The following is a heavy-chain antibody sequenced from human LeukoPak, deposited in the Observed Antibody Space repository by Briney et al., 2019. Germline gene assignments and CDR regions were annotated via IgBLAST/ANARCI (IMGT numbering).Heavy chain of an antibody. Sequence: ASVKVSCKASGYTFTAYYIHWVRQAPGQGLEWMGWINPNSGGTNYAQKFQGRVTMTKGTSISTAYMELNRLRSDDTAVYYCARYYSSDYWGQGTLVTVSS. J-gene: IGHJ4*02. CDR1: GYTFTAYY. V-gene: IGHV1-2*02. D-gene: IGHD2-2*01. CDR2: INPNSGGT. CDR3: ARYYSSDY.